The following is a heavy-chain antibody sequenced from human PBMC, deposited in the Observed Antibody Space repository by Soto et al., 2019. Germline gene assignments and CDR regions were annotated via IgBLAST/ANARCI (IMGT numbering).Heavy chain of an antibody. D-gene: IGHD6-19*01. Sequence: GGSLRLSCAASGFTFSSYGMHWARQAPGKGLEWVAVILYDGSKKYYADSVKGRFTISRDNSKNTLYLQMSSLRAEDTALYYCVKDGSSGWPYFDDMDVWGQGTTVTVSS. CDR1: GFTFSSYG. V-gene: IGHV3-30*18. CDR3: VKDGSSGWPYFDDMDV. J-gene: IGHJ6*02. CDR2: ILYDGSKK.